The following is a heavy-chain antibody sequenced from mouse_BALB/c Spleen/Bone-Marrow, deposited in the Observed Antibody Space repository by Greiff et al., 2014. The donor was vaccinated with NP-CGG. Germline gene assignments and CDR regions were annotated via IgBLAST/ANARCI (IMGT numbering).Heavy chain of an antibody. J-gene: IGHJ3*01. D-gene: IGHD2-14*01. CDR2: ILPGSGST. V-gene: IGHV1-9*01. CDR3: ARELEVRLAY. Sequence: QVQLQQSGAELVKPGASVRISCKASGYSFSSYWIEWVKQRPGHGLEWIGVILPGSGSTKFNQKFKGKATFTADTSSNTAYMQPSSMTAEDSAIYWWARELEVRLAYWGQGTLVTVSA. CDR1: GYSFSSYW.